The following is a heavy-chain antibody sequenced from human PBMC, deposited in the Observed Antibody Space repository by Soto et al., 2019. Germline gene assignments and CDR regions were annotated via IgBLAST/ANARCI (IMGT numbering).Heavy chain of an antibody. CDR3: AGCPYXYYYYGMDA. CDR2: IYTSGST. J-gene: IGHJ6*02. V-gene: IGHV4-4*07. CDR1: GGSISSYY. Sequence: SETLSLTCTVSGGSISSYYWSWIRQPAGKGLEWIGRIYTSGSTNYNPSLKSRVTMSVDTSKNQFSLKLSSVTAADTAVYYCAGCPYXYYYYGMDAWGQGTTVTVSS.